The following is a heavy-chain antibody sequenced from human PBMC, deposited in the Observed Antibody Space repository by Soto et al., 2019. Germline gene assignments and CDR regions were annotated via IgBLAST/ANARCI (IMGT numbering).Heavy chain of an antibody. Sequence: SETLSLTCTVSGGSISSGGYYWSWIRQHPGKGLEWIGYIYYSGSTYYNPSLKSRVTISVDTSKNQFSLKLSSVTAADTAVYYCARDLRSIAAAGEWGQGTLVTVSS. CDR2: IYYSGST. V-gene: IGHV4-31*03. D-gene: IGHD6-13*01. J-gene: IGHJ4*02. CDR1: GGSISSGGYY. CDR3: ARDLRSIAAAGE.